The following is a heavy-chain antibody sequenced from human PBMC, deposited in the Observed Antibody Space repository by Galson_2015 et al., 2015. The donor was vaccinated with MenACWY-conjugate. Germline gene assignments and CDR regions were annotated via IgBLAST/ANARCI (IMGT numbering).Heavy chain of an antibody. J-gene: IGHJ6*02. Sequence: PALVKPTQTLTLTCTFSGFSLSTSGMRVSWIRQPPGKALEWLARIDWDDDKFYSTSLKTRLTISKDTSKNQVVLTMTNMDPVDTATYYCARSGSYYDYYYGMDVWGQGTTVTVSS. CDR3: ARSGSYYDYYYGMDV. V-gene: IGHV2-70*04. CDR2: IDWDDDK. D-gene: IGHD1-26*01. CDR1: GFSLSTSGMR.